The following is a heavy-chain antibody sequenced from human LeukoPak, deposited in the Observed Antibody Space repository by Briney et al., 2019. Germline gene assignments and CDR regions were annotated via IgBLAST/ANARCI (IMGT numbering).Heavy chain of an antibody. D-gene: IGHD3-3*01. CDR1: GGSISSSSYY. CDR2: IYYSGST. Sequence: PSETLSLTCTVSGGSISSSSYYWGWIRQPPGKGLEWIGSIYYSGSTYYNPSLKSRVTISVDTSKNQFSLKLSSVTAADTAVYYRARHPEPHTIFGVVPEYFQHWGQGTLVTVSS. CDR3: ARHPEPHTIFGVVPEYFQH. V-gene: IGHV4-39*01. J-gene: IGHJ1*01.